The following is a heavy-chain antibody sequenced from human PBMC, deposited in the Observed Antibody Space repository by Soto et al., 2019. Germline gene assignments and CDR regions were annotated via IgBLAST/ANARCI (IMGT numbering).Heavy chain of an antibody. Sequence: LQNLSLTCTVSGGSTSRNYWIWIRQPPGKGLEWIGYIYYSGSTNYNPSLKSRVTISVDTSKNQFSLKLSSVTAADTAVYYCARRYGASFDYWGQGTLVTVS. CDR2: IYYSGST. CDR3: ARRYGASFDY. J-gene: IGHJ4*02. V-gene: IGHV4-59*01. D-gene: IGHD4-17*01. CDR1: GGSTSRNY.